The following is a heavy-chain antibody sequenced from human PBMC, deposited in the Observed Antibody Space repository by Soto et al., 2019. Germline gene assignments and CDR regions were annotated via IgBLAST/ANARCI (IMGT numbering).Heavy chain of an antibody. CDR3: ARGGGSTFNWFDP. J-gene: IGHJ5*02. CDR2: LSYSGNT. D-gene: IGHD2-15*01. V-gene: IGHV4-39*01. Sequence: QLQLQESGPGRVKPSETLSLTCPVSGGSISSFNYFWVWIRQPPGQGLEWIGSLSYSGNTYYNPSLRSRSTISVDTSQKQCTLTLLSGTAADTAVYYCARGGGSTFNWFDPWGQGTLVTVSP. CDR1: GGSISSFNYF.